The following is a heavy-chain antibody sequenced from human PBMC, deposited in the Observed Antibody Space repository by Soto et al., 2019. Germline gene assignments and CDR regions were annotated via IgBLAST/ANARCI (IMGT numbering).Heavy chain of an antibody. V-gene: IGHV3-49*04. CDR2: IRSKAYGGTT. CDR3: LPGFLEWLPRPYGMDV. D-gene: IGHD3-3*01. J-gene: IGHJ6*01. CDR1: VFTFGGYA. Sequence: GSLRVSCTSSVFTFGGYAMSWVRQAPGKGLEWVGFIRSKAYGGTTEYAASVKGRFTISRDDSKSIAYLQMNSLKTEDTAVYYCLPGFLEWLPRPYGMDVWGQGTTVTVSS.